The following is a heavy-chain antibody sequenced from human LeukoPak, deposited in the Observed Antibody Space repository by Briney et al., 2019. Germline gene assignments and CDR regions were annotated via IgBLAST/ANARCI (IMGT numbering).Heavy chain of an antibody. Sequence: KPSETLSLTCAVYGGSFSGYYWSWIRQPPGKGLEWIGEINHSGSTNYNPSLKSRVTISVDTSKNQFSLKLSSVTAADTAVYYCARAPGLRWGDYWGQGTLVTVSS. CDR1: GGSFSGYY. V-gene: IGHV4-34*01. J-gene: IGHJ4*02. CDR2: INHSGST. CDR3: ARAPGLRWGDY. D-gene: IGHD4-17*01.